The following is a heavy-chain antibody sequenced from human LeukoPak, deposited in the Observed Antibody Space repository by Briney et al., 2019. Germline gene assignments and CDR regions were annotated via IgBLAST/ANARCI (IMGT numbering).Heavy chain of an antibody. J-gene: IGHJ3*02. CDR2: IYPGDSDI. CDR1: GYSFSDYW. Sequence: GESLKISCKGSGYSFSDYWIGWVRQMPGKGLEWMGIIYPGDSDIRYSPSFQGQVTISADKSSSTAFLQWSSLKASDTAMYYCARRWIQLWYWAFDIWGQGTMVTVSS. CDR3: ARRWIQLWYWAFDI. D-gene: IGHD5-18*01. V-gene: IGHV5-51*01.